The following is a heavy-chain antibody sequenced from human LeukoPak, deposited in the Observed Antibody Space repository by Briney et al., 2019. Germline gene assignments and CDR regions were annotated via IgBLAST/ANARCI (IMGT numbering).Heavy chain of an antibody. CDR2: ISYDGSNK. J-gene: IGHJ4*02. CDR1: GFPSSSYG. V-gene: IGHV3-30*18. Sequence: GGSLRLSCAASGFPSSSYGMHWVRQAPGKGLEWVAVISYDGSNKYYADSVKGRFTISRDNSKNTLYLQMNSLRAEDTAVYYCAKARLATPTPDYWGQGTLVTVSS. CDR3: AKARLATPTPDY.